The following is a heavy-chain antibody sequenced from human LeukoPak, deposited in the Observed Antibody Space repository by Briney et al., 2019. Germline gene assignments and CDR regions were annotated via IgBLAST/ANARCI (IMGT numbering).Heavy chain of an antibody. CDR1: GFTLTAYS. Sequence: GGSLRLSCAASGFTLTAYSMNWVRQAPGKGLEWVSSISSPSNSINYSDSVKGRFTISRDNSKNTLYLQMKSLRAEDTAVYYCAKGGGYEAQYYYYYLDVWGKGTTVTISS. CDR2: ISSPSNSI. CDR3: AKGGGYEAQYYYYYLDV. D-gene: IGHD5-12*01. J-gene: IGHJ6*03. V-gene: IGHV3-21*01.